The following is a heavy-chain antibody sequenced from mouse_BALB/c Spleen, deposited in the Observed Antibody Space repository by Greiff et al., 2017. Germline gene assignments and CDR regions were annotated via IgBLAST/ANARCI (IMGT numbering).Heavy chain of an antibody. Sequence: VQLQQSGAELVRPGASVKLSCTASGFNIKDYYMHWVKQRPEQGLEWIGWIDPENGDTEYAPKFQGKATMTADTSSNTAYLQLSSLTSEDTDVYCCNFGHAWIAYWGQGTLVTVSS. CDR1: GFNIKDYY. CDR3: NFGHAWIAY. D-gene: IGHD6-1*01. J-gene: IGHJ3*01. V-gene: IGHV14-4*02. CDR2: IDPENGDT.